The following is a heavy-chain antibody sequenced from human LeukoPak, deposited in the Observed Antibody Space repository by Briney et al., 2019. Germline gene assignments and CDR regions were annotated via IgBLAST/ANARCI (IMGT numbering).Heavy chain of an antibody. V-gene: IGHV3-33*01. CDR3: ARDLSSRRLDY. J-gene: IGHJ4*02. CDR1: GFTFRNHG. CDR2: IWYDGSNH. Sequence: GGSLRLSCGASGFTFRNHGMHWVRQAPGKGLEWVSVIWYDGSNHYYADSVKGRCTISRDNSKNPLYLQMNSLRVEDTAVYYCARDLSSRRLDYWGEGALVTVSS. D-gene: IGHD5/OR15-5a*01.